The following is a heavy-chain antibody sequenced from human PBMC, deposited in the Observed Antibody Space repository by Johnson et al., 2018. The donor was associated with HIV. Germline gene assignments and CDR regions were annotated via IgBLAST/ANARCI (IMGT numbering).Heavy chain of an antibody. CDR2: INWNGGST. V-gene: IGHV3-20*04. Sequence: VQLVESGGGVVRPGGSLRLSCAVSGFTFDEYGMNWVRQPPGKGLEWVSGINWNGGSTGYADSVKGRFTISRDNAKNSLYLQMNSLRAEDTALYYCARDLTSGSYSGSAFDIWGQGTMVTVSS. CDR1: GFTFDEYG. CDR3: ARDLTSGSYSGSAFDI. D-gene: IGHD1-26*01. J-gene: IGHJ3*02.